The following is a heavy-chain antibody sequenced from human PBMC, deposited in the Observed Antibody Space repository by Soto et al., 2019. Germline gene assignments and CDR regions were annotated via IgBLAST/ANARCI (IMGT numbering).Heavy chain of an antibody. CDR3: ARARWYDAFDV. J-gene: IGHJ3*01. Sequence: PSETLSLTCAVSGFFISSGNYWVWIRKPPGKGLDWIGSIFHGGNTYYNPSLKSRVTISVDMSKNQFSLKLNSVTAADTAVYYCARARWYDAFDVWGQGTVVTVSS. CDR1: GFFISSGNY. CDR2: IFHGGNT. D-gene: IGHD2-15*01. V-gene: IGHV4-38-2*01.